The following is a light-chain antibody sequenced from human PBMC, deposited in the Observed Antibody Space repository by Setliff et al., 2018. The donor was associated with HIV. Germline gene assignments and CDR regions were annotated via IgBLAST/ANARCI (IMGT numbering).Light chain of an antibody. J-gene: IGLJ1*01. CDR2: EVT. Sequence: QSALTQPASVSRSTGQSITLSCTGSSSDVGNYNLVSWYQHHPGTAPKLVIYEVTKRPSGVSNRFSGSKSGNTASLTISGLQAEDEADYYCCSYARSSTYVFGTGTKVTVL. V-gene: IGLV2-23*02. CDR3: CSYARSSTYV. CDR1: SSDVGNYNL.